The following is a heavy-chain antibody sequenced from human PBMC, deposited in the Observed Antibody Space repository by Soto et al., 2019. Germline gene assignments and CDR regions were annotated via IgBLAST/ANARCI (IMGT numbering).Heavy chain of an antibody. D-gene: IGHD6-6*01. CDR1: GGSVSSNSGA. Sequence: SQALSLTCASSGGSVSSNSGAWNWIRQSPSRGLEWLGRTYYRSKWYNDFAVSVKSRITINPDTSKNQFSLQLNSVTPEDTAVYYCVRQYRDSQYYSGLDVWGQGTTVTVS. CDR2: TYYRSKWYN. CDR3: VRQYRDSQYYSGLDV. J-gene: IGHJ6*02. V-gene: IGHV6-1*01.